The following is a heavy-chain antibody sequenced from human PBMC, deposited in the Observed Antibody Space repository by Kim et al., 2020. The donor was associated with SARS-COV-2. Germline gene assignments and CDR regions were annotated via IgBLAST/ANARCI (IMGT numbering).Heavy chain of an antibody. D-gene: IGHD3-3*01. CDR3: ARGSLYYDFWSGYSSSSYGMDV. V-gene: IGHV4-34*01. CDR2: INHSGST. J-gene: IGHJ6*02. CDR1: GGSFSGYY. Sequence: SETLSLTCAVYGGSFSGYYWSWIRQPPGKGLEWIGEINHSGSTNYNPSLKSRVTISVDTSKNQFSLKLSSVTAADSAVYYCARGSLYYDFWSGYSSSSYGMDVWGQGTTVTVSS.